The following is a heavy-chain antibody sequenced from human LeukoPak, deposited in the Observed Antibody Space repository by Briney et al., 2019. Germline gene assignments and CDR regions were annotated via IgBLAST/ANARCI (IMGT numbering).Heavy chain of an antibody. V-gene: IGHV4-34*01. D-gene: IGHD2-2*01. CDR1: GGSFRGYY. CDR2: INHSGST. J-gene: IGHJ4*02. CDR3: ASTERCSTTCPLDY. Sequence: SETLSLTCAVYGGSFRGYYWSWIRQPPGKGLEWIGEINHSGSTNYNPSLKSRVTISLDTSMKKFSLKLNSVTAADTAVYYCASTERCSTTCPLDYSGQGTLVTVSS.